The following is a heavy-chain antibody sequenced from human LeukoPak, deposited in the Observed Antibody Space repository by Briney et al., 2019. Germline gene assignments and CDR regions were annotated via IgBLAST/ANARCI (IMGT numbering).Heavy chain of an antibody. D-gene: IGHD6-19*01. Sequence: SQTLSLTCAISGDSVSSNSAAWNWIRQSPPRGLEWLGRTYYRSKWYNDYAVSVKSRITINPDTSKNQFSLQLNSVTPEDTTVYYCARDPSSGWPIVDAFDIWGQGTMVTVSS. CDR2: TYYRSKWYN. CDR1: GDSVSSNSAA. J-gene: IGHJ3*02. V-gene: IGHV6-1*01. CDR3: ARDPSSGWPIVDAFDI.